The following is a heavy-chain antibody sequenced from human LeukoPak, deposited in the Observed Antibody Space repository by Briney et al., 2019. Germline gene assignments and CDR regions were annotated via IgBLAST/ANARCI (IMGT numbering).Heavy chain of an antibody. CDR2: ISSTSGSTI. V-gene: IGHV3-48*03. CDR3: ARWDDSSGYYPYYFDY. J-gene: IGHJ4*02. Sequence: PGGSLRLSCAASGFTFSSYEMNWVRQAPGKGLEWVSYISSTSGSTIYYADSVKGRFTISRDNAKNSVYLQMNSLRAEDTAVYYCARWDDSSGYYPYYFDYWGQGTLVTVSS. D-gene: IGHD3-22*01. CDR1: GFTFSSYE.